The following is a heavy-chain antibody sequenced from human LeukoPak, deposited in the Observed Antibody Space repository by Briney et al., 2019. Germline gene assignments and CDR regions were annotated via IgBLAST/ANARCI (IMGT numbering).Heavy chain of an antibody. D-gene: IGHD5-12*01. V-gene: IGHV1-2*02. CDR3: ARARGVYSGYGVFVY. CDR2: INPNSGGT. Sequence: ASVKVSCKASGYTFTGYYMHWVRQAPGQGLEWMGWINPNSGGTNYAQKFQGRVTMTRDTSISTAYMELSRLRSDDTAVYYCARARGVYSGYGVFVYWGQGTLVTVSS. J-gene: IGHJ4*02. CDR1: GYTFTGYY.